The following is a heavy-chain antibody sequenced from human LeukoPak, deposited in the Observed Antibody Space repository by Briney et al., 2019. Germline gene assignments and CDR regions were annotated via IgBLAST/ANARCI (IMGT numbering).Heavy chain of an antibody. CDR2: INHSGST. Sequence: SETLSLTCAVYGGFFSGYYWSWIRQPPGKGLEWIGEINHSGSTNYNPSLKSRVTISADTSKNQFSLKLSSVTAADTAVYYCARGGKGYYDFWSGYYPSYFDYWGQGTLVTVSS. D-gene: IGHD3-3*01. V-gene: IGHV4-34*01. J-gene: IGHJ4*02. CDR3: ARGGKGYYDFWSGYYPSYFDY. CDR1: GGFFSGYY.